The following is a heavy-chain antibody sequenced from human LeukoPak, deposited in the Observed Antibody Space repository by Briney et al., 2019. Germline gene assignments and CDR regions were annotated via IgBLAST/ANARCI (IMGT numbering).Heavy chain of an antibody. CDR2: IKQDGSEK. V-gene: IGHV3-7*03. CDR3: ARDEDDGDYAPWDY. CDR1: GFTFSSYW. Sequence: PGGSLRLSCAASGFTFSSYWMSWARQAPGKGLEWVANIKQDGSEKYYVDSVKGRFTISRDNAKNSLYLQMNSLRAEDTAVYYCARDEDDGDYAPWDYWGQGTLVTVSS. D-gene: IGHD4-17*01. J-gene: IGHJ4*02.